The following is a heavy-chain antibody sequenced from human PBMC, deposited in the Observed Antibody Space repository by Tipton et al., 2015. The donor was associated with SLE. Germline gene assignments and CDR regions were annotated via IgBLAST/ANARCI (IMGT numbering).Heavy chain of an antibody. Sequence: TLSLTCSVSSYSIYNGFYWGWIRQPPGKGLEWIGYIYYSGSTYYNPSLQSRLTMSVDTSRNQFSLKLTSVTAADTAVYFCARFDYSNWDDYWGQGTLVTVSS. J-gene: IGHJ4*02. CDR1: SYSIYNGFY. V-gene: IGHV4-31*03. CDR2: IYYSGST. D-gene: IGHD4-11*01. CDR3: ARFDYSNWDDY.